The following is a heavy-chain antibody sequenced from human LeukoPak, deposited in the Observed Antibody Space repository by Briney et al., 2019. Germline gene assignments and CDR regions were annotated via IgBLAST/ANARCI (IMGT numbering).Heavy chain of an antibody. J-gene: IGHJ4*02. Sequence: GGSLRLSCAASGFIFSTYGMHWVRQAPGKGLEWVALIRYDGSNKYYGDSVKGRFTISRDNSKNTLYLQMNSLRAEDTAVYYCARGRSPVVYWGQGTLVTASS. V-gene: IGHV3-30*02. D-gene: IGHD2-15*01. CDR1: GFIFSTYG. CDR3: ARGRSPVVY. CDR2: IRYDGSNK.